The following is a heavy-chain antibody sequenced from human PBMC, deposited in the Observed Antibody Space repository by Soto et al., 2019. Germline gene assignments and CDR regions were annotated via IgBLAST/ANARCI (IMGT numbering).Heavy chain of an antibody. CDR3: ARGSRVGPYYFEN. CDR1: GYTFTSRT. V-gene: IGHV1-3*01. J-gene: IGHJ4*02. CDR2: DYPENDKT. Sequence: QVQLVQSGAEVRKPGASVKISCLASGYTFTSRTLHWLRQTPGQRLEWMGWDYPENDKTKYSQKFQGRVAMTSDTSANMVYMELTGLTSEDTAVYYCARGSRVGPYYFENWGQGTLVTASS. D-gene: IGHD3-10*01.